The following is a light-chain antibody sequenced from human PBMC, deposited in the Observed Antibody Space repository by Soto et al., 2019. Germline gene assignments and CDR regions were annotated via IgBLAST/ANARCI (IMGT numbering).Light chain of an antibody. J-gene: IGKJ4*01. CDR2: AAS. CDR1: QSIGGF. Sequence: DIPMTQSPSSLSVSVGDRVTITCRASQSIGGFLNWYQQKLGKAPKLLIYAASSLQSGVPSRFSGSGSGPDFALTISSLQPEDFATYYCQQSYSTPLTCGGGTKVEI. CDR3: QQSYSTPLT. V-gene: IGKV1-39*01.